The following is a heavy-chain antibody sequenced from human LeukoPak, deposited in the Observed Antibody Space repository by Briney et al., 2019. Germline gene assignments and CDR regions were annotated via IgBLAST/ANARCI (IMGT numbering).Heavy chain of an antibody. CDR3: ARADNFYDILTGYSNWFDP. J-gene: IGHJ5*02. CDR2: IYYSGST. D-gene: IGHD3-9*01. Sequence: PSETLSLTCTVSGGSISSYYWSWIRQPPGKGLEGIGYIYYSGSTNHNPSLKSRVTISVDTSKNQFSLKLSSVTAADTAVYYCARADNFYDILTGYSNWFDPWGQGTLVTVSS. CDR1: GGSISSYY. V-gene: IGHV4-59*01.